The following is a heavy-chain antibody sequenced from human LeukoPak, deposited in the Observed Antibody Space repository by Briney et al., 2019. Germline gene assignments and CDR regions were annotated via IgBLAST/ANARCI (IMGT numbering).Heavy chain of an antibody. CDR2: ISSSSSYI. D-gene: IGHD4-17*01. CDR3: ALLTTVTTWDAFDI. CDR1: GFTFSSYS. J-gene: IGHJ3*02. V-gene: IGHV3-21*01. Sequence: GGSLRLSCAASGFTFSSYSMNWVRQAPGKGLEWVSSISSSSSYIYYADSVKGRFTISRDNAKNSLYLQMNSLRAEDTAVYYCALLTTVTTWDAFDIWGQGTMVTVSS.